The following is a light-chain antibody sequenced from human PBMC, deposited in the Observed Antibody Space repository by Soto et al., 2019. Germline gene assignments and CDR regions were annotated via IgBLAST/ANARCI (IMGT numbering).Light chain of an antibody. J-gene: IGKJ1*01. V-gene: IGKV1-8*01. CDR3: QHSYTTPPWT. Sequence: AIRMTQSPSSLSASTGDRVTITCRASQGISSYLAWYQQKPGKAPKLLIYAASTLQSGVPSRFSGSGSETDFTLTISSLQPEDFATYYCQHSYTTPPWTFGQGTKVDIK. CDR2: AAS. CDR1: QGISSY.